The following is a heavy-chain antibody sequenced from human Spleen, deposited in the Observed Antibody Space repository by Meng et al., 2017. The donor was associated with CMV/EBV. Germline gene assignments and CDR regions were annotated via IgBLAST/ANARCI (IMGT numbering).Heavy chain of an antibody. CDR3: STSLHVRGITD. J-gene: IGHJ4*02. CDR2: IQSKAESGTT. CDR1: GFSISDAR. V-gene: IGHV3-15*01. D-gene: IGHD3-10*01. Sequence: ASGFSISDARMSWVRQTPGKGLECVGHIQSKAESGTTHYAAPVKGRFTISRDDSKNTLYLLMSSLKAEDSAVYYCSTSLHVRGITDWGQGTLVTVSS.